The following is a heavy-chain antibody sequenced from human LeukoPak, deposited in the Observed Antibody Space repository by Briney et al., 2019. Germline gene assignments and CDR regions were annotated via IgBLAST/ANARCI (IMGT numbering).Heavy chain of an antibody. CDR2: INWHGGST. D-gene: IGHD3-16*02. CDR3: ARDSGYTTSPGY. J-gene: IGHJ4*02. V-gene: IGHV3-20*04. Sequence: PGGSLRLSCVASGFTFDDYGMSWVRQAPGKGLECVYGINWHGGSTGYADSVKGRFTISRDNAKNSLYLQMNSLRAEDTALYYCARDSGYTTSPGYWGQGTLVTVSS. CDR1: GFTFDDYG.